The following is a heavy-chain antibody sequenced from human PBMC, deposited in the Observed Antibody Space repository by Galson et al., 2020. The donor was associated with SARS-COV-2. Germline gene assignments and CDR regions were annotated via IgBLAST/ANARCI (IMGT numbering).Heavy chain of an antibody. CDR2: VYYTGGT. CDR1: GGSISNYY. J-gene: IGHJ4*02. Sequence: SETLSLTCTVSGGSISNYYWSWIRQPPGKGLEWIGYVYYTGGTNYNPSLRSRVTMSVDTSKNHFSLKLSSVTAADTAVYYCASYCSANNSFSFDRWGQGTLVTVSS. D-gene: IGHD2-15*01. V-gene: IGHV4-59*01. CDR3: ASYCSANNSFSFDR.